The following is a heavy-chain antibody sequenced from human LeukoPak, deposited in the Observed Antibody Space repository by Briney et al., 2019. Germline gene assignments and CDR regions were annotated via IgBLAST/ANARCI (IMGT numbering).Heavy chain of an antibody. J-gene: IGHJ5*02. V-gene: IGHV3-21*01. CDR1: GFTFSGYS. CDR2: ISSSSSYI. D-gene: IGHD6-13*01. CDR3: ARDLKAAAGTGNWFDP. Sequence: PGGSLRLSCAASGFTFSGYSMNWVRQAPGKGLEWVSSISSSSSYIYYADSVKGRFTISRDNAKNSLYLQMNSLRAEDTAVYYCARDLKAAAGTGNWFDPWGQGTLVTVSS.